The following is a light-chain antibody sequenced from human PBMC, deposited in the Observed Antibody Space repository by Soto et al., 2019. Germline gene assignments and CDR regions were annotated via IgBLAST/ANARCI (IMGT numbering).Light chain of an antibody. CDR2: EAS. CDR3: QQYKTYPT. J-gene: IGKJ1*01. Sequence: DIQMTQSPSTLSASVGDRLTITCRASQSISVWLAWYQQKPGKAPKLLMYEASTLQSGVPSRFGGSGSGTYFTLTISSLQPDDFATYYCQQYKTYPTFGQGTKVEIK. V-gene: IGKV1-5*03. CDR1: QSISVW.